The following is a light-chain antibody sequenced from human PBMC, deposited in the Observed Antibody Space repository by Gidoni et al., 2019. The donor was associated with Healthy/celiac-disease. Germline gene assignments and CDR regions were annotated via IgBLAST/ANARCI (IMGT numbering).Light chain of an antibody. J-gene: IGLJ3*02. V-gene: IGLV3-10*01. CDR1: ALPKKY. CDR2: EDS. Sequence: SYELTQPPSVSVSPGQTARITCSGAALPKKYAYWYQQKSGQAPVLVIYEDSKRPSGIPERFSGSSSGTMATLTISGAQVEDEADYYCYSTDSSVDVFGGGTKLTVL. CDR3: YSTDSSVDV.